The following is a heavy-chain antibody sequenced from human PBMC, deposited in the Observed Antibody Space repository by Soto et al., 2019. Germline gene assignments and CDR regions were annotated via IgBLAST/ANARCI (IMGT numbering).Heavy chain of an antibody. V-gene: IGHV1-69*13. Sequence: ASVKVSCKASGGTFSSYAISWVRQAPGQGLEWMGGIIPIFGTANYAQKFQGRVTITADESTSTAYMELSSLRSEDTAVYYCAGSRNPHDAFDIWGQGTMVTVSS. CDR2: IIPIFGTA. CDR3: AGSRNPHDAFDI. CDR1: GGTFSSYA. J-gene: IGHJ3*02.